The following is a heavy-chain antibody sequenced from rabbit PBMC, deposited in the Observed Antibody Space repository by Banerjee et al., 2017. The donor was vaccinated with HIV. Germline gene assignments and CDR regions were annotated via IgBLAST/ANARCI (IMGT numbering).Heavy chain of an antibody. D-gene: IGHD1-1*01. CDR2: IYTGDGNT. Sequence: QEQLEESGGDLVKPEGSLTLTCTASGFTLSSYWVCWVRQAPGKGLEWIGCIYTGDGNTSYASWAKGRFTISKTSSTTVTLQMTSLTAADTGTYFCARDRPKSSGYLFELWGQGTLVTVS. CDR3: ARDRPKSSGYLFEL. J-gene: IGHJ3*01. CDR1: GFTLSSYW. V-gene: IGHV1S45*01.